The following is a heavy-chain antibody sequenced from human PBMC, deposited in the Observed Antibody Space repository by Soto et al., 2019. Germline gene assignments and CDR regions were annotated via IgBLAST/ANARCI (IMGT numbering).Heavy chain of an antibody. J-gene: IGHJ4*02. CDR1: GFPFTTYG. CDR3: VGGQYYFDY. V-gene: IGHV3-30*03. Sequence: QVQLVESGGGVVQPGRSLRLSCAASGFPFTTYGMHWVREGAGKGLDWVAAISYDGSNKFYADSVKGRFTISRDNSKNTLYLQMNSLRPEDTALYYCVGGQYYFDYRGQGTLVIVSS. D-gene: IGHD3-10*01. CDR2: ISYDGSNK.